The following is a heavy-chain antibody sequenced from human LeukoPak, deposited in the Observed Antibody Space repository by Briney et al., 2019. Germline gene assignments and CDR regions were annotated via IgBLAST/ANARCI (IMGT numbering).Heavy chain of an antibody. CDR2: IYDREST. D-gene: IGHD4-23*01. CDR1: GGSISSYY. CDR3: ARGVTPVFY. Sequence: SETLSLTCTVSGGSISSYYWSWIRQPPAKGLEWIRYIYDRESTNYNPSRKSRVTISVDTSKNQFSLKLSSVTAADTAVYYCARGVTPVFYWGQGTLVIVSS. V-gene: IGHV4-59*01. J-gene: IGHJ4*02.